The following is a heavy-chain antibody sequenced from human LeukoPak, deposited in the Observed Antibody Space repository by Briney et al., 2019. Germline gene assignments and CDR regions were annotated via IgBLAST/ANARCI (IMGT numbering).Heavy chain of an antibody. CDR1: GFTFSSYW. V-gene: IGHV3-7*01. Sequence: GGSLRLSCAASGFTFSSYWMNWARQAPGKGLEWVASINHNGNVNYYVDSVKGRFTISRDNAKNSLYLQMNSLRAEDTAVYYCARGPYGDYYYGMDVWGQGTTVTVSS. D-gene: IGHD4-17*01. CDR3: ARGPYGDYYYGMDV. J-gene: IGHJ6*02. CDR2: INHNGNVN.